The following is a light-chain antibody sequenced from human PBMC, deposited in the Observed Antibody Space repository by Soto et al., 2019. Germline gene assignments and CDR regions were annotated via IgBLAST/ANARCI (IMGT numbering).Light chain of an antibody. CDR2: GAS. J-gene: IGKJ1*01. Sequence: EIVLTQSPATLSLSPGERATLSCRASQSVSSIFLAWYQQKPGQAPRLLIYGASTRATGIPDRFSGSGSGTDFTLTISRLEPEDFAVYYCQQYGRSRTFGQGTKVDI. V-gene: IGKV3-20*01. CDR1: QSVSSIF. CDR3: QQYGRSRT.